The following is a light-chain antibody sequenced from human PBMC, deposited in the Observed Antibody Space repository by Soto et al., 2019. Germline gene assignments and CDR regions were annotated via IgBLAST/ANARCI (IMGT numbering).Light chain of an antibody. CDR2: EVT. CDR3: SSYAGSNNFV. J-gene: IGLJ1*01. V-gene: IGLV2-8*01. Sequence: QSALTQPPSASGSPGQSVTISCTGTSSDVGGYNYVSWYQQHPGKAPKLMIYEVTKRPSGVPDRFSGSKSGNTASLTVSGLQAGDEADYYCSSYAGSNNFVFGTGTKLTVL. CDR1: SSDVGGYNY.